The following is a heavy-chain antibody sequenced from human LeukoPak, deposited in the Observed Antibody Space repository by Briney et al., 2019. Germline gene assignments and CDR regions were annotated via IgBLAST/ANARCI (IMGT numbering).Heavy chain of an antibody. CDR3: AKARGGIVVVVAATQLDY. Sequence: TGGSLRLSCAASEFTFSSYWMSWVRQAPGKGLEWVSAISGSGGSTYYADSVKGRFTISRDNSKNTLYLQMNSLRAEDTAVYYCAKARGGIVVVVAATQLDYWGQGTLVTVSS. J-gene: IGHJ4*02. V-gene: IGHV3-23*01. D-gene: IGHD2-15*01. CDR1: EFTFSSYW. CDR2: ISGSGGST.